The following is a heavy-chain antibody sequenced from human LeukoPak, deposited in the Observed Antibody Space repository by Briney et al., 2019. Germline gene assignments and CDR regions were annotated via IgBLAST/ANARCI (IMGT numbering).Heavy chain of an antibody. CDR3: ARDLGFYGSGSYSWFDP. Sequence: PWASVKVSCKASGYTFTGYYMHWVRQAPGQGLEWMGWINPNSGGTNYAQKFQDRVTMTRDTSISTAYMELSRLRSDDTAVYYCARDLGFYGSGSYSWFDPWGQGTLVTVSS. V-gene: IGHV1-2*02. CDR1: GYTFTGYY. J-gene: IGHJ5*02. D-gene: IGHD3-10*01. CDR2: INPNSGGT.